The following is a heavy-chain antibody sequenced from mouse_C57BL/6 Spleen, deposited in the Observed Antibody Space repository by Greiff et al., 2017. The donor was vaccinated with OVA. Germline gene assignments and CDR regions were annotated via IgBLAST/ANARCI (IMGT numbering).Heavy chain of an antibody. CDR1: GFTFSSYG. CDR3: ARHLTTAPFDY. V-gene: IGHV5-6*02. CDR2: ISSGGSST. J-gene: IGHJ2*01. D-gene: IGHD1-2*01. Sequence: EVMLVESGGDLVKPGGSLKLSCAASGFTFSSYGMSWVRQTPDKRLEWVATISSGGSSTYYPDSVKGRFTISRDNAKNTLYLQMSSLKSEDTAMYYCARHLTTAPFDYWGQGTTLTVSS.